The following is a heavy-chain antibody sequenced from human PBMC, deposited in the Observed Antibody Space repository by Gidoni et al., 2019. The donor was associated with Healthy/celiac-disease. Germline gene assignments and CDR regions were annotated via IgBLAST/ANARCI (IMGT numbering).Heavy chain of an antibody. V-gene: IGHV3-23*01. D-gene: IGHD3-3*01. CDR2: ISGSGGST. CDR1: GFT. CDR3: AKDSPSSYDFWSGYYWGGNDAFDI. Sequence: EVQLLESGGGLVQPGGSLRLSCAASGFTFLAISGSGGSTYYADSVKGRFTISRDNSKNTLYLQMNSLRAEDTAVYYCAKDSPSSYDFWSGYYWGGNDAFDIWGQGTMVTVSS. J-gene: IGHJ3*02.